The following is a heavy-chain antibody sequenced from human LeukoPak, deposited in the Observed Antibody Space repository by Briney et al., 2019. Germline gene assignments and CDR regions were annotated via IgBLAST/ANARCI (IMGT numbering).Heavy chain of an antibody. CDR1: GYTFTGYY. V-gene: IGHV1-2*02. J-gene: IGHJ4*02. D-gene: IGHD6-13*01. CDR3: ARVTAAGAYYFDY. Sequence: GASVNVSCKASGYTFTGYYMHWVRQAPGQGLEWMGWINPNSGGTNYAQKFQGRVTMTRDTSISTAYMELSRLRSDDTAVYYCARVTAAGAYYFDYWGQGTLVTVSS. CDR2: INPNSGGT.